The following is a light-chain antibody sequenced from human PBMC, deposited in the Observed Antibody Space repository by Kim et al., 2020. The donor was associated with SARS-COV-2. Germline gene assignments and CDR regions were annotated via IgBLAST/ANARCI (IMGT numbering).Light chain of an antibody. Sequence: DIHMTQSPSTLSASVGDRVTITCRASQTIDTLLAWYQQKPGKSPKLLVYRASTLETGVPSRFSGSGSGTEFSLTISSLQPDEFATYYCQHYNAYPYTFGQGTKLEI. J-gene: IGKJ2*01. V-gene: IGKV1-5*01. CDR2: RAS. CDR3: QHYNAYPYT. CDR1: QTIDTL.